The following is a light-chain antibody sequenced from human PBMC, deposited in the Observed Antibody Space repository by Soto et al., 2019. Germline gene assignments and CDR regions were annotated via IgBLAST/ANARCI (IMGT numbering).Light chain of an antibody. Sequence: EIVLTQSPGTLSLSPGERATLSCRASQSVRSRYLAWYQQKPGQAPRLLIYGASNRATGIPAWFSGSGSGTDFTLTISSLEPEDFAVYYCQQRSDWPPSFGPGTKVDIK. J-gene: IGKJ3*01. CDR2: GAS. CDR1: QSVRSRY. V-gene: IGKV3-11*01. CDR3: QQRSDWPPS.